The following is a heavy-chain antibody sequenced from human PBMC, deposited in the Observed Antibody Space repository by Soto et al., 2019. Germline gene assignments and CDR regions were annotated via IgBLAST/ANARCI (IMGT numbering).Heavy chain of an antibody. Sequence: EVQLVESGGGLVQPGGSLGLSCAASGFTVSNNYMSWVRQAPGKGLEWVSVIYGGGSTYYADSVKGRFTISRDSSKNTLYLQMNNLRVEDTAMYYCARDRGAVPGDWGQGTLVTVSS. J-gene: IGHJ4*02. CDR3: ARDRGAVPGD. V-gene: IGHV3-66*01. CDR2: IYGGGST. D-gene: IGHD6-19*01. CDR1: GFTVSNNY.